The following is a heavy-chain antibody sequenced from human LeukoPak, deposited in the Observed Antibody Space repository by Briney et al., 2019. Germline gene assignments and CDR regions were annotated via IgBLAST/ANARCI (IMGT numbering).Heavy chain of an antibody. J-gene: IGHJ4*02. Sequence: SETLSLTCTVSGGSISSYYWSWIRQPPGKGLEWIGYIYYSGSTNYSPSLKSRVTISVDTSKNQFSLKLSSVTAADTAVYYCARDGGYYYDYFDYWGQGTLVTVSS. CDR1: GGSISSYY. CDR3: ARDGGYYYDYFDY. V-gene: IGHV4-59*01. D-gene: IGHD3-22*01. CDR2: IYYSGST.